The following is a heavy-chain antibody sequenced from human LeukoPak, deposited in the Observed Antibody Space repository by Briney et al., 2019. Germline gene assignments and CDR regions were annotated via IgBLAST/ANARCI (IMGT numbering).Heavy chain of an antibody. V-gene: IGHV3-30*04. CDR1: GFTFSSYA. CDR2: ISYDGSNK. D-gene: IGHD6-19*01. J-gene: IGHJ5*02. Sequence: GGSLRLSCAASGFTFSSYAMHWVRQAPGKGLEWGAVISYDGSNKYYADSVKGRFTISRDNSKNTLYLQMNSLRAEDTAVYYCAGPIAVAGTSWFDPWGQGTLVTVSS. CDR3: AGPIAVAGTSWFDP.